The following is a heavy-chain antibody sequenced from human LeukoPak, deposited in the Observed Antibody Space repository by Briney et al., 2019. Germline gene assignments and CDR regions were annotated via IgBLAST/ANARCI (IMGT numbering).Heavy chain of an antibody. V-gene: IGHV3-30*02. CDR2: IRYDGSNK. J-gene: IGHJ4*02. CDR3: AKSAVGATLGDY. D-gene: IGHD1-26*01. Sequence: GGSLRLSCAASGFTFSSYGMLWVRQAPGKGLERVAFIRYDGSNKYYADSVKGRFTISRDNSRDTLYLQMISLRAEGTAVYYCAKSAVGATLGDYWGQGTPVTVSS. CDR1: GFTFSSYG.